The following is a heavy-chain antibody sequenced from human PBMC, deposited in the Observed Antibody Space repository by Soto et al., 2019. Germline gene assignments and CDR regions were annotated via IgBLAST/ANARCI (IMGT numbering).Heavy chain of an antibody. CDR2: IIPIFGTA. Sequence: ASVKVSCKASGGTFSSYAISWVRQAPGQGLEWMGGIIPIFGTANYAQKFQGRVTITADESTSTAYMELSSLRSEDTAVYYCASPLRYYDFWSGPRYYGMDVWGQGTTVTVSS. V-gene: IGHV1-69*13. D-gene: IGHD3-3*01. CDR3: ASPLRYYDFWSGPRYYGMDV. J-gene: IGHJ6*02. CDR1: GGTFSSYA.